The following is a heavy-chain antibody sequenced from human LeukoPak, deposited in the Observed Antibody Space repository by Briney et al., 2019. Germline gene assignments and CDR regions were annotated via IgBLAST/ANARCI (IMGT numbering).Heavy chain of an antibody. J-gene: IGHJ4*02. D-gene: IGHD6-19*01. V-gene: IGHV4-61*10. CDR2: IQDRGST. CDR3: TRGQWLDVWDF. Sequence: SETLSLTCVVSGDSVSSGFYYWSWIRQPAGKGLEWIGHIQDRGSTIYNPSLGSRVTMSLETPKNQFSLKLSSVTAADTAVYYCTRGQWLDVWDFWGQGTLVTVSS. CDR1: GDSVSSGFYY.